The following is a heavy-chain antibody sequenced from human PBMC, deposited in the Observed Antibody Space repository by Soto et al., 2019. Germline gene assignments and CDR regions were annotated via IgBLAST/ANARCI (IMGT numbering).Heavy chain of an antibody. CDR3: ARGYYDFWRLYYYGMDV. J-gene: IGHJ6*02. CDR2: IYSGGST. D-gene: IGHD3-3*01. Sequence: GGSLRLSCAASGFTVSSNYMSWVRQAPGKGLEWVSVIYSGGSTYYADSVKGRFTISRDNSKNTLYLQMNSLRAEDTAVYYCARGYYDFWRLYYYGMDVWGQGTTVTV. V-gene: IGHV3-66*01. CDR1: GFTVSSNY.